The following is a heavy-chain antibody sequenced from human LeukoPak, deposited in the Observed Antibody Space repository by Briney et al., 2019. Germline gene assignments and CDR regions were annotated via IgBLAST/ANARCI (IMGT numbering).Heavy chain of an antibody. J-gene: IGHJ4*02. CDR3: ARAGWSSRGY. CDR1: GFTFNSYS. V-gene: IGHV3-48*01. D-gene: IGHD6-13*01. CDR2: ISSSSSTI. Sequence: GGSLRLSCAASGFTFNSYSMNWVRQAPGKGLEWVSYISSSSSTIYYADSVKGRFTISRDNAKNSLYLQMNSLRAEDTAVYYCARAGWSSRGYWGQGTLVTVSS.